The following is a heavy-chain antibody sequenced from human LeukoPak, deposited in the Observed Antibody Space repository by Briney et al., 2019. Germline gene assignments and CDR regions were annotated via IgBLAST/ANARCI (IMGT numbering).Heavy chain of an antibody. CDR1: GGTFSSYA. J-gene: IGHJ3*02. CDR2: IIPIFGTA. D-gene: IGHD5-18*01. V-gene: IGHV1-69*13. CDR3: ARDVDTAMVTEPDAFDI. Sequence: SVKVSCKASGGTFSSYAISWVRQAPGQGLEWMGGIIPIFGTANYAQKFQGRVTTTADESTSTAYMELSSLRSEDTAVYYCARDVDTAMVTEPDAFDIWGQGTMVTVSS.